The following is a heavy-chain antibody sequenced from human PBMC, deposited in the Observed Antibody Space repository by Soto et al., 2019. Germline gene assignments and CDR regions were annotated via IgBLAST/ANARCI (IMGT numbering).Heavy chain of an antibody. J-gene: IGHJ3*02. D-gene: IGHD3-10*01. CDR2: MNPNSGNT. CDR1: GYTFTSYD. V-gene: IGHV1-8*01. CDR3: ARGINYYASGDDAFDI. Sequence: QVQLVQSGAEVKKPGASVKVSCKASGYTFTSYDINWVRQATGQGLEWMGWMNPNSGNTGYAQKCQGRVTMSRNNSISIAYMELSSLRSEDTAVYYCARGINYYASGDDAFDIWGQGTMVTVSS.